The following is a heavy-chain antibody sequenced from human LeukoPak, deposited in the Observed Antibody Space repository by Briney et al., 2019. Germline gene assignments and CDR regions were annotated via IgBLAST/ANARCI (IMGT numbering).Heavy chain of an antibody. CDR2: ITSSSDYI. D-gene: IGHD4-11*01. J-gene: IGHJ6*03. CDR3: ARDYPYSYYMNV. Sequence: GGSLSLSCAASGFSFSHYAFNWVRQAPGKGLEWVSSITSSSDYIYYADSVKGRFTISRDNAKNLLYLQMNSLRAEDTAVYYCARDYPYSYYMNVWGNGTTVTVSS. CDR1: GFSFSHYA. V-gene: IGHV3-21*01.